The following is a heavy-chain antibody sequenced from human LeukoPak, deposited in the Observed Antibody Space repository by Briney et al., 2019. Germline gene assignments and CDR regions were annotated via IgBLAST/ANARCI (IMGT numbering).Heavy chain of an antibody. CDR1: GGSTSRDY. CDR3: ARDRITIFGVVSHYYMDV. Sequence: SETLSLTCTVSGGSTSRDYWSWIRQPAGKGLEWIGRIYTSGSTNYNPSLKSRVTMSVDTSKNQFSLKLSSVTAADTAVYYCARDRITIFGVVSHYYMDVWGKGTTVTVSS. J-gene: IGHJ6*03. CDR2: IYTSGST. V-gene: IGHV4-4*07. D-gene: IGHD3-3*01.